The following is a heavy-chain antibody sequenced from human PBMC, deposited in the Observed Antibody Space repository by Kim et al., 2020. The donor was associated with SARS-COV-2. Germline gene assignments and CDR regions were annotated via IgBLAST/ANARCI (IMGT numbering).Heavy chain of an antibody. J-gene: IGHJ4*02. Sequence: LKSRVTISVDTSKNQFSLKLSSVTAADTAVYYCARVGYSSGWYVEYYFDYWGQGTLVTVSS. D-gene: IGHD6-19*01. CDR3: ARVGYSSGWYVEYYFDY. V-gene: IGHV4-59*01.